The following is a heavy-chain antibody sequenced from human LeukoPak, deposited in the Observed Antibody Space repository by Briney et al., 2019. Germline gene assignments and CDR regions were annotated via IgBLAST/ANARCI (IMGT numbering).Heavy chain of an antibody. V-gene: IGHV3-74*01. CDR2: INSDGSRI. D-gene: IGHD7-27*01. Sequence: PGGSLRLSCAASGFTLSSYWMHWVRQAPGKGLVWVSRINSDGSRISYVDSVKGRFTISRDTAKNTLYLQMNSLRAEDTAVYYCARSGSGWFDPWGQGTLVTVSS. CDR1: GFTLSSYW. CDR3: ARSGSGWFDP. J-gene: IGHJ5*02.